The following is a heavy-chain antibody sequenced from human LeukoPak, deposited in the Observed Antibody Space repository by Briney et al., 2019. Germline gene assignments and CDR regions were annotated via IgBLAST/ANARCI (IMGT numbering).Heavy chain of an antibody. Sequence: GGSLKLSCAASGLTFSGSAMHWVRQASGKGLEWVARIRSKANSYATAYAASVKGRFTISRDDSKNTAYLQMNSLKTEDTAVYYCTKSTLGMDVWGKGTTVTVSS. CDR3: TKSTLGMDV. J-gene: IGHJ6*04. V-gene: IGHV3-73*01. CDR1: GLTFSGSA. D-gene: IGHD3-16*01. CDR2: IRSKANSYAT.